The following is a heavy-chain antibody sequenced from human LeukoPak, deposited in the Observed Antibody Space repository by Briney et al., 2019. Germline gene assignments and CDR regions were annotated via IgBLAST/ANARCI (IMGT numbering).Heavy chain of an antibody. CDR1: GYTFTTYY. V-gene: IGHV1-46*01. CDR3: ASVSGSGSYLVY. Sequence: ASVKVSCKASGYTFTTYYMHWVRQAPGQGLEWMGIINPSGGTTFYAQKFQGRVTMTRDMSTSTAYMELSSLRSEDTAVYYCASVSGSGSYLVYWGQGTLVTVSS. J-gene: IGHJ4*02. D-gene: IGHD3-10*01. CDR2: INPSGGTT.